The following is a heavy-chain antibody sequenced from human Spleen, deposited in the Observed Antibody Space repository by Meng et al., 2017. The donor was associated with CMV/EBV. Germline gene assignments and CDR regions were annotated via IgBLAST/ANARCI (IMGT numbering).Heavy chain of an antibody. CDR2: ISGSGGST. CDR3: ATKWLHYFDY. CDR1: GFTLSSYA. D-gene: IGHD3-22*01. Sequence: LSCAASGFTLSSYAMSWVRQAPGKGLEWVSAISGSGGSTYYADSVKGRFTISRDNSKNTLYLQMNSLRAEDTAVYYCATKWLHYFDYWGQGTLVTVSS. V-gene: IGHV3-23*01. J-gene: IGHJ4*02.